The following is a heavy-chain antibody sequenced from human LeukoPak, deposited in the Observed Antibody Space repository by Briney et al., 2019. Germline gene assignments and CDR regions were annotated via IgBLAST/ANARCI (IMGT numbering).Heavy chain of an antibody. Sequence: SETLSLTCTVSGGSITYYYWSWIRQPPGKGLEWIGYSHYSGTTNYNPSLKSRVTISVDTSKNQFSLRMTSVTAADTAVYYCARLSGTTWRDWCDPWGQGTLVTVSS. D-gene: IGHD1-14*01. CDR1: GGSITYYY. CDR3: ARLSGTTWRDWCDP. CDR2: SHYSGTT. J-gene: IGHJ5*02. V-gene: IGHV4-59*01.